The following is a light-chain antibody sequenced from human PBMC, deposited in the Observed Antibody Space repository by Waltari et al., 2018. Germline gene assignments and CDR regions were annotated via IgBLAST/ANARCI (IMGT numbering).Light chain of an antibody. CDR1: SSDVGGYDY. J-gene: IGLJ2*01. Sequence: QSALTQPASVSGSPGQSITISCPGTSSDVGGYDYVYWYQPHPGKAPKLMIYDVSKRPSGVSNRFSGSKSGNTASLTISGLQAEDEADYYCCSYAGSSTYVVFGGGTKLTVL. CDR3: CSYAGSSTYVV. CDR2: DVS. V-gene: IGLV2-23*02.